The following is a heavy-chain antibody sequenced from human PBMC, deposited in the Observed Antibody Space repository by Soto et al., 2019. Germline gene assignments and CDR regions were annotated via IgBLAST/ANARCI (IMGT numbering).Heavy chain of an antibody. Sequence: VHLVQSGAEVKKPGASVKVSCKASGYTFTNFQIHWVRQAPGQGLEWMGIIDPSDDSITYAQKFQGRVTVTWDTSTNTVYMELSSLRSEDTAVFYCARQVPTAVVGANYYYYGMDVWGQGTTVTVSS. J-gene: IGHJ6*02. CDR3: ARQVPTAVVGANYYYYGMDV. CDR2: IDPSDDSI. D-gene: IGHD5-18*01. CDR1: GYTFTNFQ. V-gene: IGHV1-46*01.